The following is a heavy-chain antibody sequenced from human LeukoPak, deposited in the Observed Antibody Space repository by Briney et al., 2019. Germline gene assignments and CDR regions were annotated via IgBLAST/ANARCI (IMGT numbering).Heavy chain of an antibody. V-gene: IGHV5-51*01. J-gene: IGHJ3*02. Sequence: GESLKISCKGSGYSFSNYWIGWVRQMPGKGLEWMGIIYPGDSDTRYSPSFQGQVTISADKSISTAYLQWSSLKASDTAMYYCARLWATVTTSTANDAFDIWGQGTMVTVSS. CDR2: IYPGDSDT. CDR1: GYSFSNYW. CDR3: ARLWATVTTSTANDAFDI. D-gene: IGHD4-17*01.